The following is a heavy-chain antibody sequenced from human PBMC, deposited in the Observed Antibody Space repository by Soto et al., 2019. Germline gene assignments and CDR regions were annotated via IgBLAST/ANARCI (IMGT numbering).Heavy chain of an antibody. CDR2: ISGSGGIT. J-gene: IGHJ6*02. CDR3: ALLGRSGSGRPYYYGMDV. Sequence: EVQLLESGGGLVQPGGSLRLSCAVSGLTFSYFAMSWVRQAPGKGLEWVSAISGSGGITYYADSAKGRFTISRDNSKNTLFLQMNSLRAEDTAVYYCALLGRSGSGRPYYYGMDVWGQGTTVTVSS. D-gene: IGHD3-10*01. CDR1: GLTFSYFA. V-gene: IGHV3-23*01.